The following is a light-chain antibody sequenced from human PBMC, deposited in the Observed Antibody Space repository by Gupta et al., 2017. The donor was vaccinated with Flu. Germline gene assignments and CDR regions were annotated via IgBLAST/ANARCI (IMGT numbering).Light chain of an antibody. V-gene: IGLV2-11*01. CDR2: DVS. CDR3: CSYAGSYTSYV. Sequence: QSALTQPRSVSGSPGQSVTISCTGTSSDIGGYNYVSWYQQHPGKAPKLMIYDVSKRPSGVPDRFPGSKSGNTASLTISGLQAEDEADYYCCSYAGSYTSYVFGTGTKVTVL. J-gene: IGLJ1*01. CDR1: SSDIGGYNY.